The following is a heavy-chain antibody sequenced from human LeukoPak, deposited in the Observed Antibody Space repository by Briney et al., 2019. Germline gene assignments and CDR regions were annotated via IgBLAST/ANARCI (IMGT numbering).Heavy chain of an antibody. V-gene: IGHV4-34*01. D-gene: IGHD6-13*01. J-gene: IGHJ4*02. CDR1: GGSFSGYY. Sequence: SETLSLTCAVYGGSFSGYYWSWIRQPPGKGLEWIGEINHSGSTNYNPSLKSRVTISVDTSKNQFSLKLSSVTAADTAVYYCARHAAARVLDYWGQGTLVTVSS. CDR3: ARHAAARVLDY. CDR2: INHSGST.